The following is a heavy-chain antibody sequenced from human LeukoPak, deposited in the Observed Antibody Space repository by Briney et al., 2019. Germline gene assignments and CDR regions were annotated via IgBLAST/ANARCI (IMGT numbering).Heavy chain of an antibody. V-gene: IGHV3-11*04. CDR2: ISSSGATI. D-gene: IGHD3-10*01. CDR3: AKQARRAYYYGSGTYAGSHYFDY. CDR1: AFTFSDFY. Sequence: GGSLRLSCAASAFTFSDFYMSWIRQAPGKGLEWVSYISSSGATIYYADSVEGRFTISRDNSKNTLYLQMNSLRAEDTAVYYCAKQARRAYYYGSGTYAGSHYFDYWGQGTLVTVSS. J-gene: IGHJ4*02.